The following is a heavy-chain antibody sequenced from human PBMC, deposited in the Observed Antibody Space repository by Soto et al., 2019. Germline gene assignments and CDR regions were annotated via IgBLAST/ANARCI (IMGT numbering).Heavy chain of an antibody. D-gene: IGHD1-7*01. CDR1: GYTFTGYY. J-gene: IGHJ4*02. V-gene: IGHV1-2*02. CDR3: GRGRSGELVVFY. Sequence: QVQLVQSGAEMKKSGASVKVSCKASGYTFTGYYIHWVRQAPGQGPEWMGEISPNSGGTKYAQKVQGRVTMTRDTSISTVYMELSNLSPDDTAVYYCGRGRSGELVVFYWGQGTLVTVYS. CDR2: ISPNSGGT.